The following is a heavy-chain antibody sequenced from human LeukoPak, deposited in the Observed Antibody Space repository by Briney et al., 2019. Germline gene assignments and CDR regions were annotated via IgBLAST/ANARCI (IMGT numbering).Heavy chain of an antibody. V-gene: IGHV3-21*01. Sequence: GGSLRLSCAASGFTFSSYSINWVRQAPGKGLEWVSSVSTSGSFIYYADSVKGRFTISRDNTQNSVYLQMNSLRAEDTAVYYCARLSGYGSGSYFEYYFYMDVWGKGTTVTVSS. CDR1: GFTFSSYS. CDR3: ARLSGYGSGSYFEYYFYMDV. D-gene: IGHD3-10*01. J-gene: IGHJ6*03. CDR2: VSTSGSFI.